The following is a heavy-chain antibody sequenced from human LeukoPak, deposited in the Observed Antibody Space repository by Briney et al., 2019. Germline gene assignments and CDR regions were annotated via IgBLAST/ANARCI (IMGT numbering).Heavy chain of an antibody. CDR2: ISGSGGST. CDR1: GFTFSTYA. V-gene: IGHV3-23*01. J-gene: IGHJ6*02. D-gene: IGHD3-10*01. Sequence: YPGSSLILSWASSGFTFSTYAMSWVRLPPGKGLEWVSGISGSGGSTYYADSVKGRFTSSRDNSNNTLYVQMNSLRVEDTAVYYCAKSGGLSGSGRLAMDVWGQGTTVTVSS. CDR3: AKSGGLSGSGRLAMDV.